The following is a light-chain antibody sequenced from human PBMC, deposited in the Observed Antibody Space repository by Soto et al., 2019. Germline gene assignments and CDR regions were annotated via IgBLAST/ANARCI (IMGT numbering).Light chain of an antibody. Sequence: EILLTQSPGTLSLSPGERATLSCKASQSVSSSYLAWYQQKPGQAPRLLIYGASSRATGIPDRFSGSGSGTDLTLTISRLEPEDFAVYYCQQYGSSPPRTFGQGTKVDI. V-gene: IGKV3-20*01. CDR3: QQYGSSPPRT. CDR2: GAS. J-gene: IGKJ1*01. CDR1: QSVSSSY.